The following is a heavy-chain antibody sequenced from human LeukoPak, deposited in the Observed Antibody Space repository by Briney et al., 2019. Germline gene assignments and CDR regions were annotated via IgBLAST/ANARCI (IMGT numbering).Heavy chain of an antibody. J-gene: IGHJ6*02. V-gene: IGHV1-2*02. CDR1: GYTFTVYY. CDR2: INPNSGGT. CDR3: ARRPPYDFWSGPMDV. Sequence: ASVNVSSTASGYTFTVYYMHWVRQAPGQGLEWMGWINPNSGGTNYAQKFQGRVTMTRDTSISAAYMELSRLRSDDTAVYYCARRPPYDFWSGPMDVWGQGTTVTVSS. D-gene: IGHD3-3*01.